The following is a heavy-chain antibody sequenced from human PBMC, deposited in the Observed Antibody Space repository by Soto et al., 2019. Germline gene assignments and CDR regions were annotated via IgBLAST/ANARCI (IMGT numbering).Heavy chain of an antibody. J-gene: IGHJ3*02. CDR1: GFTVSRHA. D-gene: IGHD2-15*01. Sequence: EVQVLESGGGLVQPGGSLRLSCEGSGFTVSRHAMTWIRQAPGKGPEWVSTIIADGGTYYADSVKGRFAMSRDTSESKLSLQMNSLGAEDPAAYYCAPHVSCSGGSCQYDAFAIRGQGTMVTVSS. V-gene: IGHV3-23*01. CDR2: IIADGGT. CDR3: APHVSCSGGSCQYDAFAI.